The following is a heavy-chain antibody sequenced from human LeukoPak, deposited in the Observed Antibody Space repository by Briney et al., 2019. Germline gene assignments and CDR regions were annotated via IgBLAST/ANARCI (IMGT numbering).Heavy chain of an antibody. Sequence: GGSLRLSCAASGFTFSSYWMSWVGQAPGKGLEWVANIKEDGSEKFFVDSVKGRFTISRDNAKNTLHVQMNSLRAEDTAVYYCAKHMGSSSGYYFPDWGQGTLVTVSS. CDR2: IKEDGSEK. V-gene: IGHV3-7*05. J-gene: IGHJ4*02. CDR3: AKHMGSSSGYYFPD. CDR1: GFTFSSYW. D-gene: IGHD3-22*01.